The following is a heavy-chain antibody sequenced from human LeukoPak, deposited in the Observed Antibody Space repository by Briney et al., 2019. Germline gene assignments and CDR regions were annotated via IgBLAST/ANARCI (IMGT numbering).Heavy chain of an antibody. J-gene: IGHJ5*02. CDR3: ARHRAGRQSWVEFDL. CDR1: GFTVSSTL. D-gene: IGHD3-10*01. V-gene: IGHV3-66*02. CDR2: IYDDGGT. Sequence: PGGSLRLSCIVSGFTVSSTLMDWVRQAPGKGLEWVSVIYDDGGTVYADSVKGRFTISRDTSKNMVYLQMNNLRAEDSAVYYCARHRAGRQSWVEFDLWGQGTLVTVSS.